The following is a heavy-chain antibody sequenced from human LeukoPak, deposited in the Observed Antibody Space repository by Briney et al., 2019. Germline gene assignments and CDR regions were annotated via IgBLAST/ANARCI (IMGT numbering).Heavy chain of an antibody. Sequence: GESLKISCKGSGYSFTNYWIGWVRQMPGKGLEWMGIIYPGDSDTRYSPSFQGQVTISADKSISTAYLQWSSLKASDTAMYYCARFLITMVRGVTDAFDIWGQGTMVTVSS. CDR3: ARFLITMVRGVTDAFDI. D-gene: IGHD3-10*01. V-gene: IGHV5-51*01. CDR1: GYSFTNYW. CDR2: IYPGDSDT. J-gene: IGHJ3*02.